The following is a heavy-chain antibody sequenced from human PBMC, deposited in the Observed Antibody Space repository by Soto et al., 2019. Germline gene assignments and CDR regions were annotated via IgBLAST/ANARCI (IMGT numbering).Heavy chain of an antibody. D-gene: IGHD5-18*01. Sequence: SETLSLTCTVSGGSISSGSYYWGWIRQPPGKGLEWIGTINYSGSTYYNPSLNSRVTISVDTSKNQFSLKVGSVTAADTAIYYCARLPRIQLWLGWLDPWGQGTPVTVSS. CDR2: INYSGST. J-gene: IGHJ5*02. V-gene: IGHV4-39*01. CDR1: GGSISSGSYY. CDR3: ARLPRIQLWLGWLDP.